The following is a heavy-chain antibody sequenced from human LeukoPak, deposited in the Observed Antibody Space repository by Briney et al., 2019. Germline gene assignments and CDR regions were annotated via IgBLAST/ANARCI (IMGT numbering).Heavy chain of an antibody. J-gene: IGHJ4*02. D-gene: IGHD3-22*01. Sequence: SETLSLTCTVSGGSISSSSYYWGWIRQPPGKGLEWIGSIYYSGSTNYNPSLRGRVTISVDTSKNQFSLKLGSVTAADTAVYYCARGGGITMIAYYFDYWGQGTLVTVSS. V-gene: IGHV4-39*07. CDR3: ARGGGITMIAYYFDY. CDR2: IYYSGST. CDR1: GGSISSSSYY.